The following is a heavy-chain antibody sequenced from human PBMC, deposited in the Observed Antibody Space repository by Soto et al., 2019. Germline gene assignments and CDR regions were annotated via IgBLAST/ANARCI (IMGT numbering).Heavy chain of an antibody. J-gene: IGHJ1*01. V-gene: IGHV1-69*01. CDR1: GGTFSSYA. D-gene: IGHD2-21*02. CDR3: VRTYCGGYCYPPPYFQH. CDR2: NIPIFGTA. Sequence: QVQLVQSGAEVKKPGSSVKVSCKASGGTFSSYAISWVRQAPGQGLEWMGGNIPIFGTANYPQKYLGRVTITANQPTITAYMELTRLRSEDTAVYYCVRTYCGGYCYPPPYFQHWGQGTLVPVSS.